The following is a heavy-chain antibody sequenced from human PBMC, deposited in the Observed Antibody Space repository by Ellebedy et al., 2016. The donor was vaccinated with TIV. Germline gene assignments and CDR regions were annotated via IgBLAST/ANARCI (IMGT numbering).Heavy chain of an antibody. V-gene: IGHV4-59*01. J-gene: IGHJ4*02. CDR2: IYYSGST. D-gene: IGHD3-22*01. Sequence: SETLSLTXTVSGGSISSYYWSWIRQPPGKGLEWIGYIYYSGSTNYNPSLKSRVTISVDTSKNQFSLKLSSVTAADTAVYYCARVADYYDSSGLDYWGQGTLVTVSS. CDR3: ARVADYYDSSGLDY. CDR1: GGSISSYY.